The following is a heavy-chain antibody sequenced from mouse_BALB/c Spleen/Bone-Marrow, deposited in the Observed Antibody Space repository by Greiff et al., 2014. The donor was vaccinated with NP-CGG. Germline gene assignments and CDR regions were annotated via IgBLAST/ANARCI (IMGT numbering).Heavy chain of an antibody. CDR1: GYTFTSYW. D-gene: IGHD2-3*01. Sequence: QVQLQQSGAELVKPGASVKLSCKSSGYTFTSYWMHWVKQRPGQGLEWIGEIIPSNGCTNYNEKFKSKATLTVDKSSNTAYMQLSSLTSEDSAVYYCARWLLQYFDVWGAGTTVTVSS. V-gene: IGHV1S81*02. CDR2: IIPSNGCT. J-gene: IGHJ1*01. CDR3: ARWLLQYFDV.